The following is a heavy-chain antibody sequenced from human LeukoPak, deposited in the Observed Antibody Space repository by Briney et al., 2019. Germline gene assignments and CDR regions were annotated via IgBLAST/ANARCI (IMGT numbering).Heavy chain of an antibody. CDR2: IWYDGSNK. Sequence: PGRSLRLSCAASGFSFSSYGMHWVRQAPGKGLEWVAVIWYDGSNKYYADSVKGRFIISRDNSKNTLHLQMNSLRAEDTAVYYCARTLAFYFDYWGQGALVTVSS. CDR3: ARTLAFYFDY. D-gene: IGHD5-12*01. CDR1: GFSFSSYG. J-gene: IGHJ4*02. V-gene: IGHV3-33*01.